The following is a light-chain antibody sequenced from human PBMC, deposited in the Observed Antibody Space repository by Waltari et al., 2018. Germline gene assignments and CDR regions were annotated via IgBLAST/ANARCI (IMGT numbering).Light chain of an antibody. Sequence: QSVLTQPPSASGTPGQRVTISCSGSSSNIGSNYVYWYQQLPGTAPKLLIYRNNPGPSGFPDRFAGSKSGTSASRAISGLRSEDEADYYCAAWDDSLSGFYVFGTGTKVTVL. J-gene: IGLJ1*01. CDR1: SSNIGSNY. V-gene: IGLV1-47*01. CDR2: RNN. CDR3: AAWDDSLSGFYV.